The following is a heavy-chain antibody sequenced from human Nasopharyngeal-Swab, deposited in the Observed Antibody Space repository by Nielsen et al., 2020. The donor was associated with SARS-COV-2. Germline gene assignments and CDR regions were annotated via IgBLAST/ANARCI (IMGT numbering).Heavy chain of an antibody. D-gene: IGHD2-15*01. CDR2: IRSADKT. CDR3: ARDCSGGSCRYGMDV. CDR1: GFTLSNYV. J-gene: IGHJ6*02. V-gene: IGHV3-23*01. Sequence: GESLKISCVASGFTLSNYVMSWVRHAPAKGLEWVSAIRSADKTHYADSVKGRFTITRDTSSNTLYLQMNSLRAEDTALYYCARDCSGGSCRYGMDVWGQGTTVTVSS.